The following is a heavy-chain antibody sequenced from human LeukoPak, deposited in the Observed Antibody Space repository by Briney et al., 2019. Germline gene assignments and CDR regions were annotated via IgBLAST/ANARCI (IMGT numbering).Heavy chain of an antibody. CDR2: ISGSGGST. Sequence: GGSLRLSCAASGFTFSSYAMSWVRQAPGKGLEGVSGISGSGGSTYYADSVKGRFTISRDNSKNTLYLQMNSLRAEDTAVYYCAKSFYYNSGSWGIFDYWGQGTLVTVSS. D-gene: IGHD3-10*01. CDR3: AKSFYYNSGSWGIFDY. CDR1: GFTFSSYA. V-gene: IGHV3-23*01. J-gene: IGHJ4*02.